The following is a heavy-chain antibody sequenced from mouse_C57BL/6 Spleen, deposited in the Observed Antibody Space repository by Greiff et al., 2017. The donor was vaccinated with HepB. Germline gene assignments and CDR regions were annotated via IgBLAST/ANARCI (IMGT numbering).Heavy chain of an antibody. D-gene: IGHD2-4*01. CDR1: GYTFTSYT. V-gene: IGHV1-4*01. CDR3: ARGLKYFEV. CDR2: INPSSGYT. J-gene: IGHJ1*03. Sequence: VQLVESGAELARPGASVKMSCKASGYTFTSYTMHWVKQRPGQGLEWIGYINPSSGYTKYNQKFKDKATLTADKSSSTAYMQLSSLTSEDSAVYYCARGLKYFEVWGTGTTVTVSS.